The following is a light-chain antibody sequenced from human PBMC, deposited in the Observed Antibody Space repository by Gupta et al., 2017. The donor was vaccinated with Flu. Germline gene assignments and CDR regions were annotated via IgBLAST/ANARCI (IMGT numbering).Light chain of an antibody. CDR2: GAS. CDR1: QSVSSSY. CDR3: QQDGSSRT. Sequence: EIVLSQSPGPLSSSLGERATLSCSASQSVSSSYLAWYQQKSGQAPRLLIYGASSRATGIPDRFSGSGSGTDFTLTISRLEAEDFAVYYCQQDGSSRTFGQGTKVEIK. V-gene: IGKV3-20*01. J-gene: IGKJ1*01.